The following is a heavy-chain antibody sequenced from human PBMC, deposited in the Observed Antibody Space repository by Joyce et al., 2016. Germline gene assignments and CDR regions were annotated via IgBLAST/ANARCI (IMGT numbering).Heavy chain of an antibody. D-gene: IGHD4-17*01. J-gene: IGHJ5*02. V-gene: IGHV1-69*01. CDR2: SVPMVGTP. Sequence: VQLVQSEAELKKPGSSLKVSCKAAGDTFSTHGLSWVRQAPGQGLQWRGGSVPMVGTPYNVQSLQGRLTITADESTSTGYMELSSLRSADTAMYYCARSGYGDVNWFDTWGQGTLVTVSS. CDR3: ARSGYGDVNWFDT. CDR1: GDTFSTHG.